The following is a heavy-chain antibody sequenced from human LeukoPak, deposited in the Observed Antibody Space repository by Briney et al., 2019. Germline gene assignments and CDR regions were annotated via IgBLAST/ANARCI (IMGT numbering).Heavy chain of an antibody. D-gene: IGHD5-24*01. J-gene: IGHJ4*02. CDR1: GGSFSGDY. CDR3: ARHRSGWLQSSFDY. V-gene: IGHV4-34*01. Sequence: SETLSLTCGVYGGSFSGDYWSWVRQPPGKGLEWIGEINHSGSASYNPALKSRVTISVDTSKNQFSLKLSSVTAADTAVYYCARHRSGWLQSSFDYWGQGTLVTVSS. CDR2: INHSGSA.